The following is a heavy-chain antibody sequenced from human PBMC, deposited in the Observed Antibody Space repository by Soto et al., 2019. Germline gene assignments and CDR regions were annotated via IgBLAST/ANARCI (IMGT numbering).Heavy chain of an antibody. D-gene: IGHD1-26*01. J-gene: IGHJ4*02. V-gene: IGHV3-30*18. CDR2: ISYDGNTA. CDR3: AKVLYSVSYSQEYYFDS. CDR1: GFRLSSYG. Sequence: QVQLVESGGGVVQPGRSLRLSCAASGFRLSSYGMHWVRQAPGKRLEWVAVISYDGNTAYYGDSVKGRFTISRDKSENTLDLQINSLRSEDTAVDYCAKVLYSVSYSQEYYFDSWGQGTLVTVSS.